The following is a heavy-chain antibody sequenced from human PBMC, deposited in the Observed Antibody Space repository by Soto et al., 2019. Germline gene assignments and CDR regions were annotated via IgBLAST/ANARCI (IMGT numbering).Heavy chain of an antibody. CDR2: ISAYNGNT. CDR3: ARDLPPVDY. J-gene: IGHJ4*02. CDR1: GYTFSSYF. V-gene: IGHV1-18*01. Sequence: QVQLVQSGAEVKKPGASVKVSCKASGYTFSSYFISWVRQAPGQGLEWMGWISAYNGNTNYAQNLQGSVTMTTDTSTSKAYVELRSLTSDDTAVDSCARDLPPVDYWGQGPLVTVSS.